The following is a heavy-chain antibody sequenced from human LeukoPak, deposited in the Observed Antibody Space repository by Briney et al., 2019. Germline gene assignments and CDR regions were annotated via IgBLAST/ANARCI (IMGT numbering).Heavy chain of an antibody. Sequence: GGSLRLSCAASGFTFSSYATSWVRQAPGKGLEWVSAISGSGGSTYYADSVKGRFTISRDNSKNTLYLQMNSLRAEDAAVYYCAVGSSGYYFNYWGQGTLVTVSS. CDR2: ISGSGGST. D-gene: IGHD3-22*01. J-gene: IGHJ4*02. CDR3: AVGSSGYYFNY. CDR1: GFTFSSYA. V-gene: IGHV3-23*01.